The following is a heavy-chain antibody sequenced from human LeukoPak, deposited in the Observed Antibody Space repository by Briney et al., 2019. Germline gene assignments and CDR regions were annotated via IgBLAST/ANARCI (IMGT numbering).Heavy chain of an antibody. CDR2: INPYTGGT. Sequence: ASVKVSCKASGGTFSSYGFSWVRQAPGQGLEWMGWINPYTGGTNYAQKFQGRVTMTRDTSIGTAYMELRRLRSDDTAVYYCARPYCSGASCHDYFDYWGQGTLVTVSS. J-gene: IGHJ4*02. D-gene: IGHD2-15*01. CDR3: ARPYCSGASCHDYFDY. V-gene: IGHV1-2*02. CDR1: GGTFSSYG.